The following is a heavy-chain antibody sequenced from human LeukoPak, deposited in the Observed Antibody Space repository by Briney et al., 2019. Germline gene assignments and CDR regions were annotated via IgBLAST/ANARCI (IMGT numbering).Heavy chain of an antibody. D-gene: IGHD3-22*01. Sequence: ASVKVSCKASGYTFTSYDINWVRQATGQGLEWMGWMNPNSGNTGYAQKFQGRVTMTRNTSISTAYMELSSLRSEDTAVYYCARTYYDSSGYYLGLGYWGRGTLVTVSS. CDR1: GYTFTSYD. CDR2: MNPNSGNT. CDR3: ARTYYDSSGYYLGLGY. J-gene: IGHJ4*02. V-gene: IGHV1-8*01.